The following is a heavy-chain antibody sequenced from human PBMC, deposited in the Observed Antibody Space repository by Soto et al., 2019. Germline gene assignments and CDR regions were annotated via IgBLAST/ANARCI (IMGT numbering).Heavy chain of an antibody. J-gene: IGHJ6*02. CDR3: ARENADYVRGPGDGMDV. CDR2: IWDDGSNE. V-gene: IGHV3-33*01. CDR1: RFTFRRYG. D-gene: IGHD3-16*01. Sequence: QVQLVESGGGVVQPGRSLRLSCAASRFTFRRYGMHWVRQAPGKGLEWGALIWDDGSNEYYADSVKGRFTISRDNSKNTLYLQMNSLRVEDTAVYYCARENADYVRGPGDGMDVWGQGTTVTVSS.